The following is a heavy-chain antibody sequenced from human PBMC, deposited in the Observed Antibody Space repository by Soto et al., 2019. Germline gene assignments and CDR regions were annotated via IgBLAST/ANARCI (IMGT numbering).Heavy chain of an antibody. Sequence: QVQLQESGPGLLKPSETLSLTCTVSGGSISSYYWSWIRQPAGKGLEWIGRIYTSGSTNYNPSLKSRVAMSVGTSKNQFSLKLSCVTAADTAVDYCARACSSNSCYDVFDYWGQGTLVTVSS. D-gene: IGHD2-2*01. V-gene: IGHV4-4*07. CDR1: GGSISSYY. J-gene: IGHJ4*02. CDR2: IYTSGST. CDR3: ARACSSNSCYDVFDY.